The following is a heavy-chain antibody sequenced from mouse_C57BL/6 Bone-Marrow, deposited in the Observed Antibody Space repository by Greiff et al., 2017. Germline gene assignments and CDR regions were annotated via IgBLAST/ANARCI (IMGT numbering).Heavy chain of an antibody. D-gene: IGHD2-1*01. CDR2: IDPENGDT. Sequence: VQLQQSGAELVRPGASVKLSCTASGFNIKDDYMHWVKQRPEQGLEWIGWIDPENGDTEYASKFQGKATITADTSSNTAYLQLSSLTSEDTAVYYCTTWGVTATFYYFDSWGQGTTLTVSS. J-gene: IGHJ2*01. V-gene: IGHV14-4*01. CDR1: GFNIKDDY. CDR3: TTWGVTATFYYFDS.